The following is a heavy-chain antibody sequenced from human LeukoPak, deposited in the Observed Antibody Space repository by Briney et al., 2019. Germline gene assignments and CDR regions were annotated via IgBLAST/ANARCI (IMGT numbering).Heavy chain of an antibody. CDR1: GFTFSSYI. V-gene: IGHV3-21*01. J-gene: IGHJ4*02. CDR2: ISSSSSYI. Sequence: GGSLRLSCAASGFTFSSYIMNWVRQAPGKGLEWVSSISSSSSYIYYADSVKGRFTISRDNAKNSLYLQMNSLRAEDTAVYYCARGSVLWFGEAHFDYWGQGTLVTVSS. D-gene: IGHD3-10*01. CDR3: ARGSVLWFGEAHFDY.